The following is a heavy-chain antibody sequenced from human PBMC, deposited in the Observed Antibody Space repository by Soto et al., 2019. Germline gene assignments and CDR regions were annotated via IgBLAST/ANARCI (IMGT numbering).Heavy chain of an antibody. CDR2: ISSSSSYI. Sequence: KPGGSLRLSCAASGFTFSSYSMDWVRQAPGKGLEWVSSISSSSSYIYYADSVKGRFTISRDNAKNSLYLQMNSLRAEDTAAYYCARDLTGYYTLFDYWGQGTLVTVSS. V-gene: IGHV3-21*01. CDR1: GFTFSSYS. D-gene: IGHD3-9*01. J-gene: IGHJ4*02. CDR3: ARDLTGYYTLFDY.